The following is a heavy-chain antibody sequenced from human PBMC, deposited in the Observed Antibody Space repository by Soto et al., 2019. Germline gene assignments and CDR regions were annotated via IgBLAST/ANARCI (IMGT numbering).Heavy chain of an antibody. Sequence: GGSLRLSCAASGFTFSDYWMHWVRQAPGKGLEWVSRIKRDGSTTNYADSVKGRFTISRDNSKNTLYLQMNSLRAEDTAVYYCAREGITGIKSYYCCMVVWCQGTMGTV. CDR3: AREGITGIKSYYCCMVV. CDR2: IKRDGSTT. J-gene: IGHJ6*02. D-gene: IGHD1-20*01. CDR1: GFTFSDYW. V-gene: IGHV3-74*01.